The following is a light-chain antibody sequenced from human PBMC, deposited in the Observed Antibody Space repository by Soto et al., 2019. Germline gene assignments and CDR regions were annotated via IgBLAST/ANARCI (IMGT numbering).Light chain of an antibody. CDR3: QQYGSSPSIT. CDR1: QSVSSSY. CDR2: GAS. V-gene: IGKV3-20*01. Sequence: EIVLTQSPGTLSLSQGERATLSCRASQSVSSSYLAWYQQKPGQAPRLLIYGASSRATGIPDRFSGSGSGTDFTLTISRLEPEDFAVYYCQQYGSSPSITFGQGTLLEIK. J-gene: IGKJ5*01.